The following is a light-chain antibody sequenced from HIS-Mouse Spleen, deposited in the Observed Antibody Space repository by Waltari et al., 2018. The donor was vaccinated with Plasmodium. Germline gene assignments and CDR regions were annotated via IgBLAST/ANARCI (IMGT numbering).Light chain of an antibody. CDR1: QSISSR. V-gene: IGKV1-5*03. CDR3: QQYNSYSWT. Sequence: IRMTQSPSSFSASTGDRVTITCRASQSISSRLAWYQQKPGKAPKLLIYKASSLESGVPSRFSGSGSGTEFTLTISSLQPDDFATYYCQQYNSYSWTFGQGTKVEIK. J-gene: IGKJ1*01. CDR2: KAS.